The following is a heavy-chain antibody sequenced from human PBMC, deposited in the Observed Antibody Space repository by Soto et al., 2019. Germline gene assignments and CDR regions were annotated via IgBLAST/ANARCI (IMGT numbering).Heavy chain of an antibody. CDR2: IYQTGST. V-gene: IGHV4-34*01. CDR3: TRGKDYWWGDY. Sequence: QVQLQQWGAGLLKPSETLSLTCAVSGESSSEYYWSWIRQPPGKGLEFIGEIYQTGSTKYNPSLESRVTISIGTSKNQFILKLNSVTAADTAVYYCTRGKDYWWGDYWGQGTLVTVSS. D-gene: IGHD2-15*01. J-gene: IGHJ4*02. CDR1: GESSSEYY.